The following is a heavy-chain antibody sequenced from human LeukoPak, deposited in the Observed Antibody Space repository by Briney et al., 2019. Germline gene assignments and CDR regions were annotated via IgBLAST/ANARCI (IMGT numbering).Heavy chain of an antibody. Sequence: SETLSLTCTVSGGSISRYYWSWIRQPPGKGVEWIGRIYTSGSTNYNPSLKSRVTMSVDTSKNQFSLKLSSVSAADTAVYYCARDSDDFVSAFDIWGQGTMVTVSS. CDR3: ARDSDDFVSAFDI. CDR2: IYTSGST. J-gene: IGHJ3*02. CDR1: GGSISRYY. D-gene: IGHD3-3*01. V-gene: IGHV4-4*07.